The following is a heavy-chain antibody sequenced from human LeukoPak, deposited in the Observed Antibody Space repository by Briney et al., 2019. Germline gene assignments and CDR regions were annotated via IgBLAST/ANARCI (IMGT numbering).Heavy chain of an antibody. CDR3: ARDAEGAVAVNAPYYYYYYMDV. J-gene: IGHJ6*03. CDR1: GGTFSSYA. D-gene: IGHD6-19*01. CDR2: IIPIFGTA. V-gene: IGHV1-69*13. Sequence: SVKVSCKASGGTFSSYAISWVRQAPGQGLEWMGGIIPIFGTANYAQKFQGRVTITADESTSTAYMELSSLRPEDTAVYYCARDAEGAVAVNAPYYYYYYMDVWGKGTTVTVSS.